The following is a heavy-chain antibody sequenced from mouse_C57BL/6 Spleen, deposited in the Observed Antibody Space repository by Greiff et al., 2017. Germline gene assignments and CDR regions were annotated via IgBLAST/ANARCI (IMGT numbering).Heavy chain of an antibody. V-gene: IGHV1-82*01. CDR2: IYPGDGDT. CDR3: ARSRYYGSSYDYAMDY. Sequence: VQLQQSGPELVKPGASVKISCKASGYAFSSSWMNWVKQRPGKGLEWIGRIYPGDGDTNYNGKFKGKATLTADKSSSTAYMQLSSLTSEDSAVYFCARSRYYGSSYDYAMDYWGQGTSVTVSS. CDR1: GYAFSSSW. J-gene: IGHJ4*01. D-gene: IGHD1-1*01.